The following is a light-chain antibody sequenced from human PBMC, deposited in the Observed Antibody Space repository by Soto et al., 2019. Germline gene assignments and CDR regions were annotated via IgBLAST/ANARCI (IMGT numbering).Light chain of an antibody. V-gene: IGKV3-20*01. Sequence: IVLPQSPCTLSLSPGERSTVCCMSSQSVSSSYLAWYQQKPGQAPRLLIYGASSRATGIPDRFSGSGSGTDFTLTISRLEPEDVAVYYCQQYGSSPPITCGQGTRL. CDR2: GAS. J-gene: IGKJ5*01. CDR1: QSVSSSY. CDR3: QQYGSSPPIT.